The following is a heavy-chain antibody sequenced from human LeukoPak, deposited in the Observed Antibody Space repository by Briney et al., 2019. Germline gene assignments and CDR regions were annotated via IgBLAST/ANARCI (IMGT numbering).Heavy chain of an antibody. V-gene: IGHV3-21*01. J-gene: IGHJ4*02. CDR3: ARDVCSGGSCYSFDY. CDR1: GFTFSSYS. D-gene: IGHD2-15*01. CDR2: ISSSSSYI. Sequence: GGSLRLSCAASGFTFSSYSMNWVRQAPGKGLEWVSSISSSSSYIYYADSVKGRFTISRDNAKNSLYLQMNSLRAEDTAVYYCARDVCSGGSCYSFDYGGQGTLVTVSS.